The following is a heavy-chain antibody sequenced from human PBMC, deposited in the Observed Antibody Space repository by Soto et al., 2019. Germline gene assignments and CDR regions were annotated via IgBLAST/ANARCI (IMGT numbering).Heavy chain of an antibody. CDR3: AKDVGFPFNWFDP. V-gene: IGHV3-30*18. Sequence: QVQLVESGGGVVRPGRSLRLSCAASGFTFNTYGMHWVRQAPGKGLEWVTVISYDGSHKYYADSVKGRFTISRDNSKNPLYLQMNSLGADDTAVSYCAKDVGFPFNWFDPWGQGTLVTVSS. CDR2: ISYDGSHK. CDR1: GFTFNTYG. D-gene: IGHD1-26*01. J-gene: IGHJ5*02.